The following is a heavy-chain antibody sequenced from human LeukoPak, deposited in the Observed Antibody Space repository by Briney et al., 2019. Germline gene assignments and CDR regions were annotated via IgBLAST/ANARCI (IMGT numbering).Heavy chain of an antibody. V-gene: IGHV4-59*01. CDR2: IYYSGST. CDR3: ARAGYSYGYFDY. Sequence: SETLSLTCTVSGGSISSYYWSWIRQPPGKGLEWIGYIYYSGSTNYSPSLKSRVTISVDTSKNQFSLKLSSVTAADTAVYYCARAGYSYGYFDYWGQGTLVTVSS. D-gene: IGHD5-18*01. J-gene: IGHJ4*02. CDR1: GGSISSYY.